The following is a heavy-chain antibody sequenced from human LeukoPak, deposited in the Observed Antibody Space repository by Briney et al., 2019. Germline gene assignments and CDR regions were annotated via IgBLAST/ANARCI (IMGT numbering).Heavy chain of an antibody. J-gene: IGHJ4*02. CDR3: ARDFFVRGVITL. V-gene: IGHV3-7*01. Sequence: WGSLTLSCAASGFTFSSYWMSWVRQAPGKGLEWVANIKQDGSEKYYVDSVKGRFTISRDNAKNSLYLQMNSLRAEDTAVYHCARDFFVRGVITLWGQGTLVTVSS. D-gene: IGHD3-10*02. CDR1: GFTFSSYW. CDR2: IKQDGSEK.